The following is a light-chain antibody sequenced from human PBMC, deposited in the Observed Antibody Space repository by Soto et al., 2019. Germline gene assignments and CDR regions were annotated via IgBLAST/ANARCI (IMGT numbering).Light chain of an antibody. CDR3: QQYGSLPWT. J-gene: IGKJ1*01. Sequence: EIVLTQSPGTLSLSPGEKATLSCRASQSVSSNYLAWYQHKPGQAPRPLIYGASSRAIGIPDRFSGSGSGTDFTLTISRLEPEDFVVYYCQQYGSLPWTFGQGTKV. CDR1: QSVSSNY. V-gene: IGKV3-20*01. CDR2: GAS.